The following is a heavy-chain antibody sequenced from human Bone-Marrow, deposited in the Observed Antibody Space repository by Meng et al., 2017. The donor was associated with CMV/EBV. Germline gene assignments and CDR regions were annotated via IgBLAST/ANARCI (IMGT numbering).Heavy chain of an antibody. D-gene: IGHD2-2*01. Sequence: GGSLRLPCAASGFTFSSYWMSWVRQAPGKGLEWVANIKQDASEKYYVDSVTGRFTISRDNAKNSLYLQMNSLRGEDMAVYYCARVGVSIPAPIGHYYGMDVWGEATTVTVSS. V-gene: IGHV3-7*03. CDR2: IKQDASEK. J-gene: IGHJ6*04. CDR1: GFTFSSYW. CDR3: ARVGVSIPAPIGHYYGMDV.